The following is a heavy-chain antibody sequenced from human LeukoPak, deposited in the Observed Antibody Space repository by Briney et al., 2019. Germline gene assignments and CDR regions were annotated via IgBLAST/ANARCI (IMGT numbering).Heavy chain of an antibody. J-gene: IGHJ6*02. V-gene: IGHV4-34*01. CDR1: GGSFSGYY. D-gene: IGHD3-16*01. Sequence: SETLSLTCAVYGGSFSGYYWSWIRQPPGKGLEWIGEINHSGSTNYNPPLKSRVTISVDTSKNQFSLKLSSVTAADTAVYYCARGSGGYYYYYYGMDVWGQGTTVTVSS. CDR2: INHSGST. CDR3: ARGSGGYYYYYYGMDV.